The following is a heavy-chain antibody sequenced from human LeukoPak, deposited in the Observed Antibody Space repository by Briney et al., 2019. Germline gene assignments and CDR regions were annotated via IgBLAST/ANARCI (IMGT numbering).Heavy chain of an antibody. CDR2: INPNNGGT. CDR1: GYTFTGHF. CDR3: AVWNGFSAFWSGPGDF. D-gene: IGHD3-3*01. Sequence: ASVKVSCKASGYTFTGHFMHWVRQAPGQGLEWMGWINPNNGGTNYAQKFQGRVTMTRDTSISTAYMELSRLRSDDSAVYYCAVWNGFSAFWSGPGDFWGQGALVTVSS. J-gene: IGHJ4*02. V-gene: IGHV1-2*02.